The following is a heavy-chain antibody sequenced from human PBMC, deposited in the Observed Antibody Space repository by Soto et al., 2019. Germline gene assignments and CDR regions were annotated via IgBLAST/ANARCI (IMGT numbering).Heavy chain of an antibody. CDR3: ARGVVVAAKASPWFDP. Sequence: HVQLQQWGAGLLKPSETLSLTCAVYGGSFSCYYWSWIRQPPGKGLEWIGEINHSGSTNYNPSLKSRVTISVDTSNNLFSLKLSSVTAADTAVYYCARGVVVAAKASPWFDPWGQGTLVTVSS. J-gene: IGHJ5*02. CDR1: GGSFSCYY. V-gene: IGHV4-34*01. CDR2: INHSGST. D-gene: IGHD2-15*01.